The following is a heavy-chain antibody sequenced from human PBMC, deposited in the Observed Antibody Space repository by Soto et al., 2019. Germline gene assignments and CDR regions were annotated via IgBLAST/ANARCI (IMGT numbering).Heavy chain of an antibody. CDR1: GGSISSGGYY. J-gene: IGHJ6*02. Sequence: SETLSLTCTVSGGSISSGGYYWSWIRQHPGKGLEWIGYIYYSGSTYYNPSLKSRVTISVDTSKNQFSLKLSSVTAADTAVYYCARDEMAHGDYGHYYYGMDVWGQGTTVTVSS. CDR3: ARDEMAHGDYGHYYYGMDV. D-gene: IGHD4-17*01. CDR2: IYYSGST. V-gene: IGHV4-31*03.